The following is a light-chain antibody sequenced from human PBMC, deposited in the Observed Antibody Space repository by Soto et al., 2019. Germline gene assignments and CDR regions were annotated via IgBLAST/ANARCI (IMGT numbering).Light chain of an antibody. CDR1: QGINSA. J-gene: IGKJ3*01. CDR3: QQFHSGVFT. Sequence: AIQLTQSPSSLSASVGDRVIISCRASQGINSALAWYQQKSGKPPKLLIYDASTLESGVPSRFSGSGSGADFTLPISSLQPEDYATYYCQQFHSGVFTFGPGTK. CDR2: DAS. V-gene: IGKV1-13*02.